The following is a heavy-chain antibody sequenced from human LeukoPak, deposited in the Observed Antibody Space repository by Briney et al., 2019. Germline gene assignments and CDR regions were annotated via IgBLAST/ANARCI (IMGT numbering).Heavy chain of an antibody. CDR2: IYHSGST. CDR3: ARDRGGAFDY. D-gene: IGHD3-10*01. J-gene: IGHJ4*02. Sequence: SQTLSLTCAVSGGSISSGGYSWSWIRQPPGKGLEWIGYIYHSGSTYYNPSLKSRVTISVDRSKNQFSLKLSSVTAADPAVYYCARDRGGAFDYWGQETLVTVSS. CDR1: GGSISSGGYS. V-gene: IGHV4-30-2*01.